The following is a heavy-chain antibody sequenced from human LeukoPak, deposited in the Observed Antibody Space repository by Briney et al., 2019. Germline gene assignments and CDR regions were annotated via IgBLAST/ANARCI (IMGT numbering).Heavy chain of an antibody. CDR2: ISSSSIYR. Sequence: GGSLRLSCAASGLSFSTYSMNWVRQAPGKGLEWVSSISSSSIYRYYADSVKGRFTISRDNAKKSLYLQLNSLRAEDTAVYYCTRISVVSTFRSPKYYFDYWGQGTLVTVSS. CDR3: TRISVVSTFRSPKYYFDY. D-gene: IGHD2/OR15-2a*01. CDR1: GLSFSTYS. V-gene: IGHV3-21*01. J-gene: IGHJ4*02.